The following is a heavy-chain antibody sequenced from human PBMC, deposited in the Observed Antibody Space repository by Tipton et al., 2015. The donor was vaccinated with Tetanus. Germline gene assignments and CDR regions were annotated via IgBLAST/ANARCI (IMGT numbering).Heavy chain of an antibody. D-gene: IGHD3-3*01. Sequence: LRLSCTVSGGSVRSGDYSWNWIRQPPGKGLEWIGYITDTGRTNYSPSLRNRLTISIDTSKTHFSLRLDSVTAADTAVYYCARANYNFPKKGPFDSWGQGTLVIVSS. CDR2: ITDTGRT. CDR1: GGSVRSGDYS. CDR3: ARANYNFPKKGPFDS. V-gene: IGHV4-61*08. J-gene: IGHJ4*02.